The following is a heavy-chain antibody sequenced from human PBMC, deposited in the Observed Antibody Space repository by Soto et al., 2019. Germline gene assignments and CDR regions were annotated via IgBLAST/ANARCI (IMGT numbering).Heavy chain of an antibody. CDR3: AKSEAYNWNDE. J-gene: IGHJ5*02. CDR2: IYHSGST. Sequence: SETLSLTCAVSSGSISSNNWWSWVRQPPGKGLEWIGEIYHSGSTKYNPSLKSRVTISVDKSKNQFSLKLSSVTAADTAVYYCAKSEAYNWNDEWGQGTLVTVSS. CDR1: SGSISSNNW. V-gene: IGHV4-4*02.